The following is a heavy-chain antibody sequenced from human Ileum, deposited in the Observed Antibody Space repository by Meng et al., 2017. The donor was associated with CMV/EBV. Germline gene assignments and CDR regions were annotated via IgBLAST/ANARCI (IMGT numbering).Heavy chain of an antibody. Sequence: QGQLQQWGAGLLKPSEPLSLICAVYGGSFSSYHWTWIRQPPGKGLEWIGEVTRSGSTNYNPSLKSRLIISLDTSTNQFSLKLNSVTAADTAIYYCARGSSQVWELLHYWGQGTLVTVSS. CDR3: ARGSSQVWELLHY. V-gene: IGHV4-34*01. CDR2: VTRSGST. D-gene: IGHD1-26*01. CDR1: GGSFSSYH. J-gene: IGHJ4*02.